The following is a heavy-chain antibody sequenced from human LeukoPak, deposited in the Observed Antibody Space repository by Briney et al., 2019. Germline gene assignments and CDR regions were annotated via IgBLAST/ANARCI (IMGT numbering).Heavy chain of an antibody. Sequence: ASVKVSCKASGYTFTSYYMHWVRQAPGQGLEWMGIINPSGGSTSYAQKFQGRVTMTRDTSTSTVYMELSSLRSEDTAVYYCARDSSMVRGVISAFDIWGRGTMVTVSS. CDR2: INPSGGST. J-gene: IGHJ3*02. CDR1: GYTFTSYY. D-gene: IGHD3-10*01. CDR3: ARDSSMVRGVISAFDI. V-gene: IGHV1-46*01.